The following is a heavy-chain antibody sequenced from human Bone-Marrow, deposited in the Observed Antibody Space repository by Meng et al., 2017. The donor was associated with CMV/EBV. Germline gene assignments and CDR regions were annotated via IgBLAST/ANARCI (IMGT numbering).Heavy chain of an antibody. CDR1: GFTFSSYG. CDR3: ARDLSGHRGSSRSYYYYGMDV. Sequence: GGSLRLSCAASGFTFSSYGMHWVRQAPGKGLEWVAFIRYDGSNKYYADSVKGRFTISRDNSKNTVYLQMDSLRVEDTAVYYCARDLSGHRGSSRSYYYYGMDVWGQGTTVIVSS. CDR2: IRYDGSNK. D-gene: IGHD1-26*01. J-gene: IGHJ6*02. V-gene: IGHV3-30*02.